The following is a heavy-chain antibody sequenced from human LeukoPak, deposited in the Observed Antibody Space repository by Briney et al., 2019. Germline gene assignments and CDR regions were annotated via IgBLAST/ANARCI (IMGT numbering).Heavy chain of an antibody. CDR3: ARVLTILRRGGDYYYYMDV. Sequence: ASVKVSCKASGYTFTGYYMNWVRQAPGQGLEWMGWINPNSGGTNYAQKFQGRVTMTRDTSISTAYMELSRLRSDDTAVYYCARVLTILRRGGDYYYYMDVWGKGTTVTVSS. J-gene: IGHJ6*03. V-gene: IGHV1-2*02. D-gene: IGHD3-3*01. CDR2: INPNSGGT. CDR1: GYTFTGYY.